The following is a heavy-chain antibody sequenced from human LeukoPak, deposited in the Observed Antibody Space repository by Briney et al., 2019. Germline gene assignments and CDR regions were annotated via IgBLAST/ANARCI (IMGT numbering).Heavy chain of an antibody. CDR2: ISYDGSNK. Sequence: GGSLRLSCAASGFTFSSYGMHWVRQAPGKGLEWVAVISYDGSNKYYADSVKGRFTISRDNSKNTLYLQMNSLRAEDTAVYYCARAGGITIIREVKVLDAFDIWGQGTPVTVSS. V-gene: IGHV3-30*03. D-gene: IGHD3-22*01. CDR3: ARAGGITIIREVKVLDAFDI. J-gene: IGHJ3*02. CDR1: GFTFSSYG.